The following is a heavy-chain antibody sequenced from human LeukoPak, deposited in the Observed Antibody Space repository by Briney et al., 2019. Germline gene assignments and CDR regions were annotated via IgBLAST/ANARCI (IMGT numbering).Heavy chain of an antibody. CDR3: AKGGTGTTPFDY. CDR2: ISYDGSNK. Sequence: PGGSLRLSCAASGFTFSSYAMHWVRQAPGKGLEWVAVISYDGSNKYYADSVKGRFTISRDNSKNTLYLQMNSLRAEDTAVYYCAKGGTGTTPFDYWGQGTLVTVSS. V-gene: IGHV3-30*01. D-gene: IGHD1-7*01. CDR1: GFTFSSYA. J-gene: IGHJ4*02.